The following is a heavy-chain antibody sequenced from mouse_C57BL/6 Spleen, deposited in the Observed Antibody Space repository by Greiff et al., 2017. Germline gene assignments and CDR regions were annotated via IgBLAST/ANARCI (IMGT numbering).Heavy chain of an antibody. CDR3: ARGGYYGSSYDYAMDY. CDR1: GYTFTDYY. D-gene: IGHD1-1*01. V-gene: IGHV1-26*01. CDR2: INPNNGGT. Sequence: EVQLQQSGPELVKPGASVKISCKASGYTFTDYYMNWVKQSHGKSLEWIGDINPNNGGTSYNQKFKGKATLTVDKSSSTAYMELRSLTSEDSAVYYCARGGYYGSSYDYAMDYWGQGTSVTVSS. J-gene: IGHJ4*01.